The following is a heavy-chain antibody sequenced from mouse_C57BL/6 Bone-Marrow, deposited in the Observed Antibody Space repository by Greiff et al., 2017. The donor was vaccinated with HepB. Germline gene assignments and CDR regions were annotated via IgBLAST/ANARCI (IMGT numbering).Heavy chain of an antibody. J-gene: IGHJ2*01. D-gene: IGHD1-1*01. CDR3: ARHVPMYYYGSSYGYFDY. Sequence: EVKLVESGGGLVQPGGSLKLSCAASGFTFSDYYMYWVRQTPEKRLEWVAYISNGGGSTYYPDTVKGRFTISRDNAKNTLYLQMSRLKSEDTAMYYCARHVPMYYYGSSYGYFDYWGQGTTLTVSS. CDR1: GFTFSDYY. V-gene: IGHV5-12*01. CDR2: ISNGGGST.